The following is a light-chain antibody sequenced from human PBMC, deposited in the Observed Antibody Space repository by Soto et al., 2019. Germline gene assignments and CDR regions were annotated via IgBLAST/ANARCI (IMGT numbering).Light chain of an antibody. J-gene: IGKJ5*01. Sequence: DIQMPQSPSSLSASVGDRVTITCRASQSISSYLNWYQQKPGKAPKLLIYAASSLQSGVPSRFSGSGSGTDFTLTISSLQPEDFATYYCQQSYSTLRITFGQRTRLEIK. CDR1: QSISSY. CDR3: QQSYSTLRIT. CDR2: AAS. V-gene: IGKV1-39*01.